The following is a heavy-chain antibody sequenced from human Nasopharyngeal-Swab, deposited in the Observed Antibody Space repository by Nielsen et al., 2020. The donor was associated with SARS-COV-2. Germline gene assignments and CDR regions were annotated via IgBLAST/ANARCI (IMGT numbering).Heavy chain of an antibody. Sequence: SVKVSCKASGGTFSSYAISWVRQAPGQGLEWMGGIIPIFGTANYAQRFQGRVTITADESTSTAYMELSSLRSEDTAVYYCASPGQWELPYPDYYGMDVWGQGTTVTVSS. D-gene: IGHD1-26*01. CDR1: GGTFSSYA. CDR3: ASPGQWELPYPDYYGMDV. J-gene: IGHJ6*02. CDR2: IIPIFGTA. V-gene: IGHV1-69*13.